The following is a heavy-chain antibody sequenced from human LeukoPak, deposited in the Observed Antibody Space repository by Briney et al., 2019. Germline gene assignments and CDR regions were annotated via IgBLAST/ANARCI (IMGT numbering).Heavy chain of an antibody. J-gene: IGHJ5*01. CDR1: GYTFTNYA. V-gene: IGHV1-3*01. Sequence: GASVNVSCKASGYTFTNYAIHWMRQAPGQRLEWMGWINVANGNAKYSQKFQGRVTITRDTSASTAYMALSSLRSEDTAVHYCVRGGYSYGHAEGVDSWGQGTPVTVSS. D-gene: IGHD5-18*01. CDR2: INVANGNA. CDR3: VRGGYSYGHAEGVDS.